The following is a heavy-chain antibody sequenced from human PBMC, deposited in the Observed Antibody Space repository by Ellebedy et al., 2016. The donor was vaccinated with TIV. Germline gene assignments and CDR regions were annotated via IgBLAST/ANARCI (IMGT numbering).Heavy chain of an antibody. CDR1: GYTFTGYY. D-gene: IGHD2-15*01. CDR3: ATVGGSPYYFDY. CDR2: INPNSGST. V-gene: IGHV1-2*02. J-gene: IGHJ4*02. Sequence: ASVKVSCXASGYTFTGYYVHWLRKALGQGLEWMGWINPNSGSTNYAQNFQGRVTMTRDTSINTAYMELSRLRSEDTAVYYCATVGGSPYYFDYWGQGTLVTVSS.